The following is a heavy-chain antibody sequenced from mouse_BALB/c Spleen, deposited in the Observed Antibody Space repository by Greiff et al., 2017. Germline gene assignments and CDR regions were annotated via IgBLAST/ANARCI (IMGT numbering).Heavy chain of an antibody. V-gene: IGHV5-6*01. J-gene: IGHJ3*01. CDR2: ISSGGSYT. CDR3: ARQGYGNSAWFAY. CDR1: GFTFSSYG. D-gene: IGHD2-10*02. Sequence: EVQVVESGGDLVKPGGSLKLSCAASGFTFSSYGMSWVRQTPDKRLEWVATISSGGSYTYYPDSVKGRFTISRDNAKNTLYLQMSSLKSEDTAMYYCARQGYGNSAWFAYWGQGTLVTVSA.